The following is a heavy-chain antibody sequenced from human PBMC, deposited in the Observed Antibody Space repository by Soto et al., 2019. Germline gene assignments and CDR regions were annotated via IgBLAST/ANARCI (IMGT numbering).Heavy chain of an antibody. Sequence: PGGSLRLSCAASGFTFRSFTMHWVRQAPGKGLEWVATISHDGINKYYADSMKGPFTISRDNSKNTLYLQMNTLRPEDTAVYYCARGADWFDSWGQGTLVTVSS. CDR3: ARGADWFDS. J-gene: IGHJ5*01. CDR1: GFTFRSFT. CDR2: ISHDGINK. V-gene: IGHV3-30-3*01.